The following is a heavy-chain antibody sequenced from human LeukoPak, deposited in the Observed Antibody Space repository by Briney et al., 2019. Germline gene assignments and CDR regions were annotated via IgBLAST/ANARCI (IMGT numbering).Heavy chain of an antibody. CDR1: GFTFSSYG. J-gene: IGHJ4*02. D-gene: IGHD6-13*01. Sequence: GGSLRLSCVASGFTFSSYGMHWVRQAPGKGLEWVAVISYDGSNKYYADSVKGRFTISRDNSKNTLYLQMNSLRAEDTAVYYCAKAEPPGIAAAGHFDYWGQGTLVTVSS. CDR2: ISYDGSNK. CDR3: AKAEPPGIAAAGHFDY. V-gene: IGHV3-30*18.